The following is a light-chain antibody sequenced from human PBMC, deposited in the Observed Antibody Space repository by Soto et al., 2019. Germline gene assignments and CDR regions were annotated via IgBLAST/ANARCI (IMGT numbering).Light chain of an antibody. CDR2: KVS. CDR1: QSISTW. CDR3: QQYHTYWT. Sequence: DIQMTQSPSTLSASVGDRVTITCRASQSISTWLAWYQQKPGKAPKLLIYKVSSLGSGVPSRFSGSGSGTEFTLTISSLQPDDFATYYCQQYHTYWTFGQGTKVEVK. J-gene: IGKJ1*01. V-gene: IGKV1-5*03.